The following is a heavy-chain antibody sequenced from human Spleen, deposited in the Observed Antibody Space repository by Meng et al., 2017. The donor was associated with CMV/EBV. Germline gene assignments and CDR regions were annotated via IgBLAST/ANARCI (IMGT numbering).Heavy chain of an antibody. J-gene: IGHJ6*02. Sequence: GGSLRLSCAASGFTFSSYGMHWVSQAPGKGLEWVSVIYRDGSTYYADSVKGRFTISRDTSKNTLYLQMNSLRAEDTAVYYCARGYSHGMDVWGQGTTVTVSS. CDR1: GFTFSSYG. D-gene: IGHD1-1*01. CDR2: IYRDGST. CDR3: ARGYSHGMDV. V-gene: IGHV3-NL1*01.